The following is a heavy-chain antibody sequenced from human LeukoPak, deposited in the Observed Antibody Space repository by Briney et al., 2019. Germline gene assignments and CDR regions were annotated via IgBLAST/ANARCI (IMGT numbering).Heavy chain of an antibody. CDR1: GYTFTSYG. Sequence: ASVKVSCKASGYTFTSYGISWVRQAPGQGLEWMGWITAYSGNTNYAQKFQGRVTMTRDTSTSTVYMELSSLRSEDTAVYYCARGHNLWGGMRNWFDPWGQGTLVTVSS. CDR3: ARGHNLWGGMRNWFDP. D-gene: IGHD2-21*01. V-gene: IGHV1-18*01. J-gene: IGHJ5*02. CDR2: ITAYSGNT.